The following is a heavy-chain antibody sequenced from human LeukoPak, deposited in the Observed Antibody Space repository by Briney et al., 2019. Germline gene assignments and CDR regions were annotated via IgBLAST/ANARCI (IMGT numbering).Heavy chain of an antibody. D-gene: IGHD4-23*01. Sequence: GASVKVSCTASVYTFISYYIHWVRQAPGRGLEWMGIINPGGGSTTYAQKFQGRVTMTRDTSTSTVYMELSSLRSEDTAIYYCARGGDNSYFDYWGQGTLVTVSS. CDR2: INPGGGST. CDR3: ARGGDNSYFDY. V-gene: IGHV1-46*01. CDR1: VYTFISYY. J-gene: IGHJ4*02.